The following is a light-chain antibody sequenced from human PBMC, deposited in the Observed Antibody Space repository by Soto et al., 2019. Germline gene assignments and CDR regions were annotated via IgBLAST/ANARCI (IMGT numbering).Light chain of an antibody. J-gene: IGLJ2*01. V-gene: IGLV1-47*02. CDR1: SSNIGSNY. CDR3: CSYTVGDKVI. Sequence: QSVLTQPPSASGTPGQRVTISCSGRSSNIGSNYGYWYQQFPGTAPKLLIYSNNQRASGVPDRFTGSKSGYTASLTVSGLLAEDEADYFCCSYTVGDKVIFGGGTKLTVL. CDR2: SNN.